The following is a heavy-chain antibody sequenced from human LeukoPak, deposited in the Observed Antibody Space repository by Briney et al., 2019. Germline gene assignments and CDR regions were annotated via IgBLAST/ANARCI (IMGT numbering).Heavy chain of an antibody. V-gene: IGHV3-30*18. D-gene: IGHD6-19*01. CDR1: GFTFSSNG. CDR3: AKDRESSGWYDY. CDR2: ISYDGSNK. Sequence: PGGSLRLSCAVSGFTFSSNGMHWVRQAPGKGLEWVAVISYDGSNKYYADSVKGRFTISRDNSKNTLYLQMNSLRAEDTAVYYCAKDRESSGWYDYWGQGTLVTVSS. J-gene: IGHJ4*02.